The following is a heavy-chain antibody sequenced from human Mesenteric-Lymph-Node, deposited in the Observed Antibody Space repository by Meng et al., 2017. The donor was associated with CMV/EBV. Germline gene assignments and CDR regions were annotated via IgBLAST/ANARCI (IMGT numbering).Heavy chain of an antibody. V-gene: IGHV4-61*01. J-gene: IGHJ4*02. Sequence: SGASLTGDSYHWTWIRQPPGKGLERIGYISNSGNTQYNPALNSRLTISADTSKNQFSLRLWSVTTADTAVYYCARGRWFGELAFDSWGQGALVTVSS. CDR2: ISNSGNT. D-gene: IGHD3-10*01. CDR1: GASLTGDSYH. CDR3: ARGRWFGELAFDS.